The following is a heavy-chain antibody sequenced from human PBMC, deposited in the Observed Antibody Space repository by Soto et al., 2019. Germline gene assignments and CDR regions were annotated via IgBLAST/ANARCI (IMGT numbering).Heavy chain of an antibody. CDR3: ARSNPAPHYYDILTDDY. CDR2: IIPIFGTA. D-gene: IGHD3-9*01. J-gene: IGHJ4*02. V-gene: IGHV1-69*13. CDR1: GGTFSSYA. Sequence: GASVKVSCKASGGTFSSYAIIWMRQAPGQGLEWMGGIIPIFGTANYAQKFQGRVTITADESTSTAYMELSSLRSEDTAVYYCARSNPAPHYYDILTDDYWGQGTLVTVSS.